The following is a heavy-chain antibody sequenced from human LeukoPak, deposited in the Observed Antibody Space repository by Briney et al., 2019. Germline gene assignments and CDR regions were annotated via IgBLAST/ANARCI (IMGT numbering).Heavy chain of an antibody. CDR1: GGSISSGSYY. J-gene: IGHJ3*02. CDR2: IYTSGST. D-gene: IGHD3-16*01. CDR3: ARDSHTGVGDDAFDI. V-gene: IGHV4-61*02. Sequence: SQTLSLTCTVSGGSISSGSYYWSWIRQPAGKGLERIGRIYTSGSTNYNPSPKSRVTISVDTSKNQFSLKLSSVTAADTAVYYCARDSHTGVGDDAFDIWGQGTMVTVSS.